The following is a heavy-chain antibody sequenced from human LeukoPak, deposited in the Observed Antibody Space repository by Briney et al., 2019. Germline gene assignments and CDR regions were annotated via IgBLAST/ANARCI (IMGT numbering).Heavy chain of an antibody. J-gene: IGHJ5*02. Sequence: GGSLRLSCAASASTFSSNWMHWVRQAPGKGPVWVSRISKDGSSTNYADSVKGRFTISRDNAKNTLYLQMSSPTAEDTAVYYCAASMAGFNWFDPWGQGTLVTVSS. CDR3: AASMAGFNWFDP. CDR1: ASTFSSNW. D-gene: IGHD6-19*01. CDR2: ISKDGSST. V-gene: IGHV3-74*01.